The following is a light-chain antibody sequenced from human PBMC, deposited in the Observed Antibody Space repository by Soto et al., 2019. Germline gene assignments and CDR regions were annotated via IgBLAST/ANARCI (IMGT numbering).Light chain of an antibody. CDR2: GTS. Sequence: ELVLTQSPGTLSLSPGERATLSCRASQSVSSSYLAWYQQKPGQAPRLLIYGTSSRATGIPDRFSGSGSGTDFTLTISRLETEDFAMYYCQQYGRTFGPGTKVDIK. V-gene: IGKV3-20*01. CDR1: QSVSSSY. CDR3: QQYGRT. J-gene: IGKJ3*01.